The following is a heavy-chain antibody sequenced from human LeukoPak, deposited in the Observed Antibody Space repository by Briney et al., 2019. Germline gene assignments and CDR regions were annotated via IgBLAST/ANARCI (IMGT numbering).Heavy chain of an antibody. Sequence: GGSLRLSCAASGFTFSSYGMHWVRQAPGKGLEWVAVISYDGSNKDYADSVKGRFTISRDNSKNTLYLQMNSLRAEDTAVYYCAKDPQLYRDIVVVPAANRGSYFDYWGQGTLVTVSS. CDR3: AKDPQLYRDIVVVPAANRGSYFDY. V-gene: IGHV3-30*18. D-gene: IGHD2-2*01. CDR1: GFTFSSYG. CDR2: ISYDGSNK. J-gene: IGHJ4*02.